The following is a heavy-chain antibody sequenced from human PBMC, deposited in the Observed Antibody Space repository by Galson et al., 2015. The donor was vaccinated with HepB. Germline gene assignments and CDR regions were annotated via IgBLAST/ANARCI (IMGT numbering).Heavy chain of an antibody. V-gene: IGHV3-23*01. D-gene: IGHD3-22*01. CDR3: AKAWYYYDSSGYYYGHDAFDI. CDR1: GFTFSNYA. Sequence: SLRLSCAASGFTFSNYAMSWVRQAPGKGLEWVSAISGSGGSTYHADSVKGRFTISRDNSKNTLYLQMNSLRAEDTAVYYCAKAWYYYDSSGYYYGHDAFDIWGQGTMVTVSS. CDR2: ISGSGGST. J-gene: IGHJ3*02.